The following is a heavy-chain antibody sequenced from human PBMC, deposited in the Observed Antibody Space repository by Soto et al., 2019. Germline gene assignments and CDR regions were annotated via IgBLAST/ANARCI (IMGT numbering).Heavy chain of an antibody. CDR3: ARVRISKVRGVIMSYYGMDV. D-gene: IGHD3-10*01. CDR1: LDSFSSNSAA. V-gene: IGHV6-1*01. Sequence: SQTLSLTCAISLDSFSSNSAACNWIRQSPSRGLECVGRTYYRSKWYDDYAVSVKSRITIKPDTSTNQFSLQLNSVTPEDTAVYYCARVRISKVRGVIMSYYGMDVWGQGTTVTVSS. J-gene: IGHJ6*02. CDR2: TYYRSKWYD.